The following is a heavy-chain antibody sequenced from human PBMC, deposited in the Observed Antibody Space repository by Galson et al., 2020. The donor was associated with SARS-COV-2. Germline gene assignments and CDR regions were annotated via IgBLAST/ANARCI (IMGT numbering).Heavy chain of an antibody. CDR1: GGSISGISYY. CDR3: AAGPVAGTGE. V-gene: IGHV4-61*02. CDR2: IYSSGST. Sequence: SETLSLTCAVSGGSISGISYYWSWIRQPAGKGLEWIGRIYSSGSTNYNPSPKSRVTISVDTSKNQFSLKLTSVTAADTAVYYCAAGPVAGTGEWGQGTLVTVSS. J-gene: IGHJ4*02. D-gene: IGHD6-19*01.